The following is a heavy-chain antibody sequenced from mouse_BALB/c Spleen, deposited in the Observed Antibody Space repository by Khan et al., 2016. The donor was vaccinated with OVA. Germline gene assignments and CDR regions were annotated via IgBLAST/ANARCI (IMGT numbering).Heavy chain of an antibody. CDR3: VRDGAYHRNDGWFAY. J-gene: IGHJ3*01. V-gene: IGHV1-4*01. CDR1: GYTFTSYT. Sequence: QVQLQQSGAELARPGASVKMSCKASGYTFTSYTIHWIKLRPGQGLEWIGFINPSNGYTNYNQKFKDKATLTADKSSTTVYMQLSSLTSDNSEVYNCVRDGAYHRNDGWFAYWGQGTLVTVSA. D-gene: IGHD2-14*01. CDR2: INPSNGYT.